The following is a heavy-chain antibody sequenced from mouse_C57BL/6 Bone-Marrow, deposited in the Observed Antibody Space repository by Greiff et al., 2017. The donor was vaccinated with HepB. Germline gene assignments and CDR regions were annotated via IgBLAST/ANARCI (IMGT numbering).Heavy chain of an antibody. CDR1: GYTFTSYW. CDR2: IDPSDSYT. V-gene: IGHV1-59*01. Sequence: VQLQQPGAELVRPGTSVKLSCKASGYTFTSYWMHWVKQRPGQGLEWIGVIDPSDSYTNYNQKFKGKAPLTVDTSSSTAYMQLSSLTSEDSAVYYCASNWYFDVWGTGTTVTVSS. J-gene: IGHJ1*03. CDR3: ASNWYFDV.